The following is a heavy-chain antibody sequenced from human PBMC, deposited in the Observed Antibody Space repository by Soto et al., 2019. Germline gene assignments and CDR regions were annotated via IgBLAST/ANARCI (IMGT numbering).Heavy chain of an antibody. CDR3: TRDLFSYDYSGILWFDP. J-gene: IGHJ5*02. V-gene: IGHV3-73*01. CDR2: IRSKGHNYAT. CDR1: GFGFSYYW. Sequence: GGSLRLSCAVSGFGFSYYWMSWVRQASGKGPEWVGRIRSKGHNYATEYAASVKGRFTISRDDSKNTAYLQMNSLQTEDTAVYYCTRDLFSYDYSGILWFDPWGQGTLVTVSS. D-gene: IGHD3-16*01.